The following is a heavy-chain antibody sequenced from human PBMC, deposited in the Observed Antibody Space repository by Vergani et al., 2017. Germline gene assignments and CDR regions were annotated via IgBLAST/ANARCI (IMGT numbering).Heavy chain of an antibody. CDR1: GYSITNYW. CDR2: IYAGDSDV. D-gene: IGHD3-3*01. Sequence: EVQLVQSGAEVKKPGESLKISCQGSGYSITNYWIALVRQRPGKGLEWMGIIYAGDSDVRYSPALQGQVTMSVDKSLSTAYLQWSSLKASDTATYYCAKTHDFSSLYSSYNWFDPWGQGTQVTVSS. CDR3: AKTHDFSSLYSSYNWFDP. V-gene: IGHV5-51*03. J-gene: IGHJ5*02.